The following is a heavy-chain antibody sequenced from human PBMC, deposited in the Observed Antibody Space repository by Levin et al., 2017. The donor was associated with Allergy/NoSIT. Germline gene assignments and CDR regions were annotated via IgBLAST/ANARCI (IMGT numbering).Heavy chain of an antibody. CDR1: GFIFSNYA. J-gene: IGHJ6*02. Sequence: QPGGSLRLSCAASGFIFSNYAVSWVRQAPGKGLEWVSALDNNGRRTYYADSAKGRFTISRDNSKYTLYLQMNSLRVDDTAIYYCARGLTYTVDGYYGTEVWGQGTTVTVSS. CDR2: LDNNGRRT. CDR3: ARGLTYTVDGYYGTEV. V-gene: IGHV3-23*01. D-gene: IGHD1-1*01.